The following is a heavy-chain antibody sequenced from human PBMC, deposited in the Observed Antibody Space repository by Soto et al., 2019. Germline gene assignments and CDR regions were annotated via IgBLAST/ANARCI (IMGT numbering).Heavy chain of an antibody. J-gene: IGHJ6*02. Sequence: PSETLSLTCTVSGDSVTSSSHYWSWIRQPPGKGLEWIGYIFYSGSTNYNSSLKSRVTISVDTSKNQFSLTLTSVTAADTAVYYCATDDWGYYHYGMDDWGQGTPVTVSS. D-gene: IGHD3-9*01. CDR2: IFYSGST. CDR1: GDSVTSSSHY. CDR3: ATDDWGYYHYGMDD. V-gene: IGHV4-61*01.